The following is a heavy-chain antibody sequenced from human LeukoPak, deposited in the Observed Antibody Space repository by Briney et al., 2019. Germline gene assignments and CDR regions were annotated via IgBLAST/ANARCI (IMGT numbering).Heavy chain of an antibody. CDR1: GFTFSSYG. V-gene: IGHV3-30*02. CDR3: ARASAAYGDSYDY. D-gene: IGHD4-17*01. J-gene: IGHJ4*02. CDR2: IRYDGSNK. Sequence: PGGSLRLSCAASGFTFSSYGMHWVRQAPGKGLEWVAFIRYDGSNKYYADSVKGRFTISRDNVKNTLYLQMGSLRAEDMAVYYCARASAAYGDSYDYWGQGTLVTVSS.